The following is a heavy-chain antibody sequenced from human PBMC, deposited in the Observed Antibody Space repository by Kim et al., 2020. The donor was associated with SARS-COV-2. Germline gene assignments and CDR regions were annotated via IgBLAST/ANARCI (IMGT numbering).Heavy chain of an antibody. CDR1: GFTFSSYS. CDR3: ARDLGAYRTNLGALSP. V-gene: IGHV3-48*04. D-gene: IGHD1-26*01. J-gene: IGHJ5*02. CDR2: ISSSSSTI. Sequence: GGSLRLSCAASGFTFSSYSMNWVRQAPGKGLEWVSYISSSSSTIYYADSVKGRFTISRDNAKNSLYLQMNSLRAEDTAVYYCARDLGAYRTNLGALSPWGQGTLVTVSS.